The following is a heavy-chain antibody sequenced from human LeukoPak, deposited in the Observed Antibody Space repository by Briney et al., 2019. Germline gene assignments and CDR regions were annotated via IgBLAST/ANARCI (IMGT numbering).Heavy chain of an antibody. CDR2: IYTSGST. Sequence: SETLSLTCTVSGGSISSGSYYWSWIRQPAGKGLEWIGRIYTSGSTNYNPSLKSRVTISVDTSKNQFSLKLSSVTAADTAVYYCASCSSTSCYADYYYYMDVWGEGTTVTISS. J-gene: IGHJ6*03. CDR1: GGSISSGSYY. D-gene: IGHD2-2*01. CDR3: ASCSSTSCYADYYYYMDV. V-gene: IGHV4-61*02.